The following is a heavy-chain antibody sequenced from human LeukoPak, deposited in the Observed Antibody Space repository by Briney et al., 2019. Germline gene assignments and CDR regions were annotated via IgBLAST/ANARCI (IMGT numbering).Heavy chain of an antibody. D-gene: IGHD2-8*01. CDR3: ARVNPLMAPGAFDI. CDR1: GFTFSSYA. CDR2: ISYDGSNK. J-gene: IGHJ3*02. V-gene: IGHV3-30*04. Sequence: GGSLRLSCAASGFTFSSYAMHWVRQAPGKGLEWVAVISYDGSNKYYADSVKGRFTISRDNSKNTLYLQMNSLRAEDTAIFYCARVNPLMAPGAFDIWGQGTMVAVSS.